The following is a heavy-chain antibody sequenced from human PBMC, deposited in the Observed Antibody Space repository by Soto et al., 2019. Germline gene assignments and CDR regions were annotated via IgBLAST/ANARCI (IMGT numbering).Heavy chain of an antibody. J-gene: IGHJ4*02. D-gene: IGHD4-17*01. CDR2: ISYDGSNK. CDR1: GFTFSSYG. Sequence: PGGSLRLSCAASGFTFSSYGMHWVRQAPGKGLEWVAVISYDGSNKYYADSVKGRFTISXXXXXXTXYXQXXSLRAXDTAVYYCAKSLFHDYGDYSWGQGTLVTVS. V-gene: IGHV3-30*18. CDR3: AKSLFHDYGDYS.